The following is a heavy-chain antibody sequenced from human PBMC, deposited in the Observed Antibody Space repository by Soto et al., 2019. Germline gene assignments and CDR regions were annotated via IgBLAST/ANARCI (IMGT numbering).Heavy chain of an antibody. Sequence: GGSLRLSCAASGFTFSSYAMSWVRQAPGKGLEWVSAISGSGGSTYYADPVKGRFTISRDNSKNTLYLQMNSLRAEDTAVYYCAKDNSGGSYFDYWGQGTLVTVSS. CDR2: ISGSGGST. V-gene: IGHV3-23*01. D-gene: IGHD1-26*01. CDR3: AKDNSGGSYFDY. J-gene: IGHJ4*02. CDR1: GFTFSSYA.